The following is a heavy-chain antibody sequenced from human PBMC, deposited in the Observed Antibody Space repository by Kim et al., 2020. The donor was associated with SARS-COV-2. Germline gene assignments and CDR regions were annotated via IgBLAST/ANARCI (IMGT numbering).Heavy chain of an antibody. CDR2: WYN. Sequence: WYNNYALSVKRLITITPDTSKNQFSLHLNSVTPEDTAVYYCAHNRGWIDYWGQGTLVTVSS. CDR3: AHNRGWIDY. V-gene: IGHV6-1*01. D-gene: IGHD6-19*01. J-gene: IGHJ4*02.